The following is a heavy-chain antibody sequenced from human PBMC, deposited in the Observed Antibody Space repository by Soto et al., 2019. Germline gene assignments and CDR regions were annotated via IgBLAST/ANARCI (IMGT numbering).Heavy chain of an antibody. Sequence: ASVKVSCKASGYTFTGYYMHWVRQAPGQGLEWMGWINPNSGGTNYAQKFQGWVTMTRDTSISTAYMELSRLRSDDTAVYYCARGYCCCGSCYEIEYCGQGTRFTVPS. J-gene: IGHJ4*02. D-gene: IGHD2-15*01. CDR1: GYTFTGYY. CDR2: INPNSGGT. V-gene: IGHV1-2*04. CDR3: ARGYCCCGSCYEIEY.